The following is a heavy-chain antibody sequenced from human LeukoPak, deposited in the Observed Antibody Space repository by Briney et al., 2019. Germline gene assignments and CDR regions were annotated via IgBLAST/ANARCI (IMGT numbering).Heavy chain of an antibody. Sequence: ASVKVSCKASGYTFTSYGISWVRQAPGQRLEWMGWINAGNGNTKYSQKFQGRVTITRDTSASTAYMELSSLRSEDTAVYYCARGYSLSGWYRINPVNVDVWGQGTTVTVSS. CDR1: GYTFTSYG. V-gene: IGHV1-3*01. CDR3: ARGYSLSGWYRINPVNVDV. CDR2: INAGNGNT. D-gene: IGHD6-13*01. J-gene: IGHJ6*02.